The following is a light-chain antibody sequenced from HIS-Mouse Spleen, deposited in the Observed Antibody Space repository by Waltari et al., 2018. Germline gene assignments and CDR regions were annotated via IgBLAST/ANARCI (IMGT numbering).Light chain of an antibody. CDR3: QVWDSSSDHVV. CDR2: DDS. Sequence: SYVLTQPPSVSVAPGKTARITCGGNNIGSKSVHCYQQKPGQAPVLVVYDDSDRPSGIPGRFSGSNSGNTATLTISRVEAGDEADYYCQVWDSSSDHVVFGGGTKLTVL. CDR1: NIGSKS. J-gene: IGLJ2*01. V-gene: IGLV3-21*03.